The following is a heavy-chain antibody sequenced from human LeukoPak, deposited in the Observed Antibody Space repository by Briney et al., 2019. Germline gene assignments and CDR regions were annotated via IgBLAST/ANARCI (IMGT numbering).Heavy chain of an antibody. CDR2: ISYDEINK. D-gene: IGHD5-18*01. Sequence: GGSLRLSCAASGFSFGTYAIHWVRQAPGKGLEWLSVISYDEINKYYADSVKGRFAISRDNSKNTLYLQMNNVRPEDTAVYYCVRVNGVGRAMVIHGMDVWGQGTTVTVS. CDR3: VRVNGVGRAMVIHGMDV. CDR1: GFSFGTYA. J-gene: IGHJ6*02. V-gene: IGHV3-30*09.